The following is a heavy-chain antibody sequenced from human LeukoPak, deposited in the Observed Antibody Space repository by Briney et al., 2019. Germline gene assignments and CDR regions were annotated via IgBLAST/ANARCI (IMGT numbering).Heavy chain of an antibody. CDR3: ARDLLYDSSGCAFDI. J-gene: IGHJ3*02. D-gene: IGHD3-22*01. CDR1: GGSISSHY. Sequence: SETLSLTCTVSGGSISSHYWSWIRQPPGKGLEWIGYIYYSGSTNYNPSLKSRVTISVDTSKNQFSLKLSSVTAADTAVYYCARDLLYDSSGCAFDIWGQGTMVTVSS. V-gene: IGHV4-59*11. CDR2: IYYSGST.